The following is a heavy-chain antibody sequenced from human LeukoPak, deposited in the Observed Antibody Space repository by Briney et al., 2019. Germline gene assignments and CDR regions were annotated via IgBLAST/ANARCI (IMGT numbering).Heavy chain of an antibody. D-gene: IGHD3-22*01. V-gene: IGHV3-20*04. CDR2: IDWNGAST. J-gene: IGHJ4*02. Sequence: PGGSLRLSCAASGFTFDDYGMSWVRQAPGKGLEWVSGIDWNGASTGYANSVKGRFSISRDNAKNSLYLQMNSLRAEDTALYYCARSTHYNHDSSGYRDFDYWGQGTLVTVSS. CDR1: GFTFDDYG. CDR3: ARSTHYNHDSSGYRDFDY.